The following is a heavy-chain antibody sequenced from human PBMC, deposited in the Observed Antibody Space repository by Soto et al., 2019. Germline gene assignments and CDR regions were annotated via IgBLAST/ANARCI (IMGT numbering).Heavy chain of an antibody. Sequence: QVQLVQSGAEVEKPGASVKVSCKASGYTFTNYAISWVRQAPGQGLEWMGWINIDNGNTNYAQKFQGRVTMTTDTSXXTXYXXLRSLRSDDTAVYYCGRDAVKWNDGLDDYFYGMDVWGQGTTVTVSS. CDR3: GRDAVKWNDGLDDYFYGMDV. J-gene: IGHJ6*02. CDR2: INIDNGNT. V-gene: IGHV1-18*01. D-gene: IGHD1-1*01. CDR1: GYTFTNYA.